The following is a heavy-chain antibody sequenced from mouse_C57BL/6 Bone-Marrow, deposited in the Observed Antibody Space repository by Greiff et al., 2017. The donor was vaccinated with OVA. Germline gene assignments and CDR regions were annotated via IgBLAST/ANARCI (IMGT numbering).Heavy chain of an antibody. CDR3: AGGFDY. J-gene: IGHJ2*01. V-gene: IGHV1-26*01. Sequence: EVQLQQSGPELVKPGASVKISCKASGYTFTDYYMNWVKQSHGKSLEWIGDINPNNGGTSYNQKFKGKATLTVDKSSSTAYMELCSLTSEDSAVYYCAGGFDYWGQGTTLTVSS. CDR2: INPNNGGT. CDR1: GYTFTDYY.